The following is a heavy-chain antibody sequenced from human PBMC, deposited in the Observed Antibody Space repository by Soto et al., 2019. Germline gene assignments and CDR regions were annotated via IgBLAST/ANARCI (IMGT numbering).Heavy chain of an antibody. CDR3: AMVDVYVTPSQQDV. J-gene: IGHJ6*02. V-gene: IGHV1-18*01. CDR1: GYTFTRYG. CDR2: INTYNGNT. Sequence: QVQLVQSGAEVKNPGASVKVSCKASGYTFTRYGIGWARQAPGQGLEWMGWINTYNGNTNYAQNVQGRVTLTTDTSTSTAYMELRSLRSNDTAIYYCAMVDVYVTPSQQDVWGQGATVIVSS. D-gene: IGHD3-16*01.